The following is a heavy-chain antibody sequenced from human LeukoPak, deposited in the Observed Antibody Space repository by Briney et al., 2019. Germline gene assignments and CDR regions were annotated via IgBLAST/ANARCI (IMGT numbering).Heavy chain of an antibody. Sequence: SVKLSCKASGGTFSSYAISWVRQAPGQGLEWTGRIIPIFGTANYAQKFQGRVTITTDESTSTAYMELSSLRSEDTAVYYCARAMLIRRSVFDYWGQGTLVTVSS. J-gene: IGHJ4*02. CDR1: GGTFSSYA. CDR3: ARAMLIRRSVFDY. V-gene: IGHV1-69*05. CDR2: IIPIFGTA. D-gene: IGHD2-21*01.